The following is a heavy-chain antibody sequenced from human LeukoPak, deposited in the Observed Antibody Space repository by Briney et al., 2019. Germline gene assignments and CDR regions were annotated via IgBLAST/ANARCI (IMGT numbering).Heavy chain of an antibody. D-gene: IGHD3-22*01. CDR3: ARVYSSLWAPSFDY. CDR2: IKQDGSEK. Sequence: GGSLRLSCAASGFTFSNYWMNWVRQAPGKGLEWVANIKQDGSEKYYVDSVKGRFTISRDNAKNSLFLQLNSLRPEDTAVYYCARVYSSLWAPSFDYWGQGALVTVSP. J-gene: IGHJ4*02. V-gene: IGHV3-7*05. CDR1: GFTFSNYW.